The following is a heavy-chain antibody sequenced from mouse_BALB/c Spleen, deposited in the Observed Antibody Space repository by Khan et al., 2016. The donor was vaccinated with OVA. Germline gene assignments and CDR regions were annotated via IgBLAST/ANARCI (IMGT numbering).Heavy chain of an antibody. CDR2: IWSDGST. Sequence: QVQLKQSGPGLVAPSQSLSLTCTISGFSLTNYGIHWVRPPPGKGLEWLVVIWSDGSTTYNSTLKSRLSITKDNSKSQVLLKMNSLQTDDTAMYYCARQPYYHYYALDYWGQGTSVTVSS. J-gene: IGHJ4*01. CDR3: ARQPYYHYYALDY. CDR1: GFSLTNYG. D-gene: IGHD2-10*01. V-gene: IGHV2-6-1*01.